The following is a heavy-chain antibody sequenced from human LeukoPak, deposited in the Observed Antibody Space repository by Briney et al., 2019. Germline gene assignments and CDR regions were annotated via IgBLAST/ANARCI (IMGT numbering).Heavy chain of an antibody. CDR2: IRSHADSGTT. J-gene: IGHJ4*02. CDR1: GFSFGNAW. V-gene: IGHV3-15*01. CDR3: SAITIGAAGMIDY. Sequence: GGSLRLSCAASGFSFGNAWMNWVRQAPGKGLEWVGRIRSHADSGTTEYAAPVKGRFTISRDDSKNTLYLQMNSLRTEDAAVYYCSAITIGAAGMIDYWGQGAQVTVSS. D-gene: IGHD6-13*01.